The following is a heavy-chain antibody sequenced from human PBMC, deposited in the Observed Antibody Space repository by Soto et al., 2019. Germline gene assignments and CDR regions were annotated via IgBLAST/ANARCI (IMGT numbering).Heavy chain of an antibody. J-gene: IGHJ5*02. CDR3: AKEQLLWDS. Sequence: GESLKISCKGSGYSFNTNWIAWVRQMPGKGLEWMGIIYPGDSDTRYSPSFQGQVTISADKSISTAYLQWSSLKASDTAMYYCAKEQLLWDSWGEGTLVTVSS. CDR1: GYSFNTNW. D-gene: IGHD3-16*01. CDR2: IYPGDSDT. V-gene: IGHV5-51*01.